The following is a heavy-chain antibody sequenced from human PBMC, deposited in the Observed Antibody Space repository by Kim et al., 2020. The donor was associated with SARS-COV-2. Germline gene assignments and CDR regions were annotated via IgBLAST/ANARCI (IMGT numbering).Heavy chain of an antibody. J-gene: IGHJ6*01. Sequence: GGSLRRSCAASGFTFSDYYMSWIRQAPGKGLEWVSYISSSSSYTNYADSVKGRFTISRDNAKNSLYLQMNSLRAEDTAVYYCARVGYDYVWGSYRDYYYYYGRAVGGQGTGDPVPT. V-gene: IGHV3-11*05. D-gene: IGHD3-16*02. CDR3: ARVGYDYVWGSYRDYYYYYGRAV. CDR2: ISSSSSYT. CDR1: GFTFSDYY.